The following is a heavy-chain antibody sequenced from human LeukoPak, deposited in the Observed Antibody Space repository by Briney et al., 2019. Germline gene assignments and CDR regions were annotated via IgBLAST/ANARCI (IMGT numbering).Heavy chain of an antibody. CDR1: GGSISSGGYS. Sequence: SQTLSLTCAVSGGSISSGGYSWSWIRQPPGKGLEWIGYIYHSGSTYYNPSLKSRVTISVDRSKNQFSLKLSSVTAADTAVYYCARAPPPITMVRGVRVRSSFDYWGQGTLVTVSS. J-gene: IGHJ4*02. CDR2: IYHSGST. D-gene: IGHD3-10*01. CDR3: ARAPPPITMVRGVRVRSSFDY. V-gene: IGHV4-30-2*01.